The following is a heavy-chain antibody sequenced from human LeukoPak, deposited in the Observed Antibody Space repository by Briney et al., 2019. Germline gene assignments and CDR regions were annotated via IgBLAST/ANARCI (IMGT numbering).Heavy chain of an antibody. CDR1: GFTVSSNY. J-gene: IGHJ4*02. Sequence: PGGSLRLSCAASGFTVSSNYMSWIRQPAGKGLEWIGRIYTSGSTNYNPSLKSRVTISVDTSKNQFSLKLSSVTAADTAVYYCARVVSSSWYYFDYWGQGTLVTVSS. CDR3: ARVVSSSWYYFDY. V-gene: IGHV4-4*07. D-gene: IGHD6-13*01. CDR2: IYTSGST.